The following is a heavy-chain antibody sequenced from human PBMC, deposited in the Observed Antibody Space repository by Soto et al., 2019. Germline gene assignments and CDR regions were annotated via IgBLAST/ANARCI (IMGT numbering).Heavy chain of an antibody. CDR2: IYYSGST. D-gene: IGHD2-15*01. Sequence: PSETLSLTCTVSGGSISSGGYYWSWIRQHPGKGLEWIGYIYYSGSTYYNPSLKSRVTISVDTSKNQFSLKLSSVTAADTAVYYCARDVWDDIAPGGMDVWGQGTTVTVSS. J-gene: IGHJ6*02. CDR3: ARDVWDDIAPGGMDV. CDR1: GGSISSGGYY. V-gene: IGHV4-31*03.